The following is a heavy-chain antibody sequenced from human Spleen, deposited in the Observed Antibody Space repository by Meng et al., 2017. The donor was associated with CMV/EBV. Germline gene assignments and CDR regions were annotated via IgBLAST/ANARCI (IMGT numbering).Heavy chain of an antibody. CDR3: AKVLYPLSSGKSASADY. CDR2: IFGGSVT. D-gene: IGHD3-22*01. V-gene: IGHV3-23*03. CDR1: GFTFSNYA. Sequence: GESLKISCAASGFTFSNYAMNWVRQAPGKGLEWVSVIFGGSVTYYADAVKGRFTISRDNSKSNLYLQMNSLRAEDTAVYYCAKVLYPLSSGKSASADYWGQGTLVTVSS. J-gene: IGHJ4*02.